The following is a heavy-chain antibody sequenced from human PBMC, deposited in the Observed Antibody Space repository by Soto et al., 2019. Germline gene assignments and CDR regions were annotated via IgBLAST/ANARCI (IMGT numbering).Heavy chain of an antibody. Sequence: LQLQESGPGLVKPSETLSLTCTVSGGSISNSDYFWAWMRQPPGKGLEWVGTISHTGSPRYNPSLKSRVTISVDTSKNQFSLRLPSVTAAYTAVFYCASQLESTTYFDYWGRGTLVTVSS. CDR2: ISHTGSP. V-gene: IGHV4-39*01. J-gene: IGHJ4*02. D-gene: IGHD1-1*01. CDR3: ASQLESTTYFDY. CDR1: GGSISNSDYF.